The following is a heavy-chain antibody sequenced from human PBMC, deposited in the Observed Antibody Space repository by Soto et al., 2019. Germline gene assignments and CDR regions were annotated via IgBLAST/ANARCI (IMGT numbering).Heavy chain of an antibody. J-gene: IGHJ4*02. D-gene: IGHD3-10*01. CDR1: GGSISGGGFS. CDR3: ARLQFGEGFDY. CDR2: ILHTGGT. Sequence: LSLTCAVSGGSISGGGFSWSWIRQPPGKGLEWIGYILHTGGTQYNPSLKSRVSMSVDKSKNQFSLHLTSVTAADTAVYYCARLQFGEGFDYWGQGALVTVSS. V-gene: IGHV4-30-2*01.